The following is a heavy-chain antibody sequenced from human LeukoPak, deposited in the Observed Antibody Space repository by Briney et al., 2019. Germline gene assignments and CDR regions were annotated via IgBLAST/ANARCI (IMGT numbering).Heavy chain of an antibody. D-gene: IGHD6-13*01. CDR1: GFTVSSNY. CDR2: IYNEGST. Sequence: PGGSLRLSCAASGFTVSSNYLSWVRQAPGKGLDWVSVIYNEGSTYYADSVKGRFTISRDNSKNTLYLQMNSLRAEDTAVYYCARRNQKQLGAFDIWGQGTMVTVSS. J-gene: IGHJ3*02. V-gene: IGHV3-53*01. CDR3: ARRNQKQLGAFDI.